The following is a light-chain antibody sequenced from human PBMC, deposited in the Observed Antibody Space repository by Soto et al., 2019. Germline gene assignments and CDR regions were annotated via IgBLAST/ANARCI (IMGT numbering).Light chain of an antibody. CDR1: QSVSSSF. CDR2: GVS. V-gene: IGKV3-20*01. CDR3: QQYGRSRI. J-gene: IGKJ5*01. Sequence: EMFLTLAPVTLYSSPRERATLSSRASQSVSSSFLAWYQKNPGQAPRLLIYGVSSRATGIPDRFSGSGSGTDFTLTIARLEPEYFAVYCCQQYGRSRIFGQGTRLEN.